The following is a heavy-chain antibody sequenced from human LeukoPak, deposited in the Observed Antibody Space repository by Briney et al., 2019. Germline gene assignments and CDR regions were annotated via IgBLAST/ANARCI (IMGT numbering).Heavy chain of an antibody. V-gene: IGHV4-34*01. CDR1: GGSFSGYY. J-gene: IGHJ6*03. Sequence: SETLSLTCAVYGGSFSGYYWSWIRQPPGKGLEWIGEINHSGSTNYNPSLKSRVTISVDTSKNQFSLKLSSVTAADTAVYYCARGRNTTVRGAIGAETRYYYSYYMDVWVKGTTVTVSS. D-gene: IGHD3-10*01. CDR2: INHSGST. CDR3: ARGRNTTVRGAIGAETRYYYSYYMDV.